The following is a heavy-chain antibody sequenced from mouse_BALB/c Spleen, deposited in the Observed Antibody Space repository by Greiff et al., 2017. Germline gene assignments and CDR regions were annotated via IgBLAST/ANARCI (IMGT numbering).Heavy chain of an antibody. D-gene: IGHD1-1*01. J-gene: IGHJ4*01. CDR2: ISDGGSYT. Sequence: EVKLVESGGGLVKPGGSLKLSCAASGFTFSDYYMYWVRQTPEKRLEWVATISDGGSYTYYPDSVKGRFTISRDNAKNNLYLQMSSLKSEDTAMYYCARATFYGSSYGAMDYWGQGTSVTVSS. V-gene: IGHV5-4*02. CDR1: GFTFSDYY. CDR3: ARATFYGSSYGAMDY.